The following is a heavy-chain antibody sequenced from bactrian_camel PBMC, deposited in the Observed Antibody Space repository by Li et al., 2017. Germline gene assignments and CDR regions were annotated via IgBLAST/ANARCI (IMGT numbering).Heavy chain of an antibody. CDR2: IRSDGTGT. Sequence: QVQLVESGGDLAQPGGSLSLSCEASGLTFSPSDMGWVRQATGKGLVWVSSIRSDGTGTYYATSVKGRFTISRDNAKNTVYLQMNNLKPEDTALYFCVAGRDYYSDYATCRDNFGSWGRGTQVTVS. V-gene: IGHV3S7*01. J-gene: IGHJ6*01. CDR1: GLTFSPSD. CDR3: VAGRDYYSDYATCRDNFGS. D-gene: IGHD4*01.